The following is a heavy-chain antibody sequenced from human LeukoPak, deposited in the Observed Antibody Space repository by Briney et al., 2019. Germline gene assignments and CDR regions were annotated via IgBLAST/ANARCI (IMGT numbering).Heavy chain of an antibody. CDR3: ARDAGHQLSRRNYYAMDV. V-gene: IGHV4-39*07. Sequence: SETLSLTCTVSGGSISSSSYYWGWIRQPPGKGLEWIGSIFYGGSTYYNPSLKSRVSISVDTSKNQFSLKLSSVTAADTAVYYCARDAGHQLSRRNYYAMDVWGQGTTVTVSS. J-gene: IGHJ6*02. CDR2: IFYGGST. CDR1: GGSISSSSYY. D-gene: IGHD2-2*01.